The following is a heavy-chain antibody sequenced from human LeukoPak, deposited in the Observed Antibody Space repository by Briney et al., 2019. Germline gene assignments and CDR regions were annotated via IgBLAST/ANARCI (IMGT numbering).Heavy chain of an antibody. CDR3: ARALARYDFDY. D-gene: IGHD3-3*01. V-gene: IGHV4-59*01. CDR2: IYYSGST. J-gene: IGHJ4*02. Sequence: PSETLSLTCTVSGGSISSYYWSWIRQPPGKGLEWIGYIYYSGSTNYNPSLKSRVTISVDTSKNQFSQKLSSVTAADTAVYYCARALARYDFDYWGQGTLVTVSS. CDR1: GGSISSYY.